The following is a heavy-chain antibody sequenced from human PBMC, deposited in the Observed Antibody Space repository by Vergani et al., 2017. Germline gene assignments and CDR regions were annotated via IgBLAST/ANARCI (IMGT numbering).Heavy chain of an antibody. D-gene: IGHD5-24*01. Sequence: QVQLQESGPGLVKPSQTLSLTCTVSGGSISSGGYYLSWIRQHPGKGLEWIVYIYYSGRTYYNPSLKSRVTMPVDTSKNQFSLKLSAVTAADTAVYYCAREREADGYRNGGCFDYWGQGTLVTVSS. CDR2: IYYSGRT. CDR1: GGSISSGGYY. J-gene: IGHJ4*02. CDR3: AREREADGYRNGGCFDY. V-gene: IGHV4-31*03.